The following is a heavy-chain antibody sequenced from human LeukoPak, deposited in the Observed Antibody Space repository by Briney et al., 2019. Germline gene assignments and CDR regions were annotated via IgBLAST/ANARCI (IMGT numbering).Heavy chain of an antibody. D-gene: IGHD2-2*01. CDR2: INHSGST. V-gene: IGHV4-34*01. CDR1: GGSFSGYY. CDR3: ARASTSDCSSTSCYLDY. J-gene: IGHJ4*02. Sequence: PSETLSLTCAVYGGSFSGYYWSWIRQPPGKGLEWVGEINHSGSTNYNPSLKSRVTISVDTSKNQFSLKLSSVTAADTAVYYCARASTSDCSSTSCYLDYWGRGTLVTVSS.